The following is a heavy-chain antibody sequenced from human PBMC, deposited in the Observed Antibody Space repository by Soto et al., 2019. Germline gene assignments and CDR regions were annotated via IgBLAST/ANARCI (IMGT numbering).Heavy chain of an antibody. D-gene: IGHD6-13*01. J-gene: IGHJ5*02. CDR3: AREGEYSSSWPRGYWFDP. Sequence: VQLVESGGGVVQPGRSLRLSCAASGFTFSSYGMHWVRQAPGKGLEWVAVIWYDGSNKYYADSVKGRFTISRDNSKNTLYLQMNSLRAEDTAVYYCAREGEYSSSWPRGYWFDPWGQGTLVTVSS. CDR1: GFTFSSYG. CDR2: IWYDGSNK. V-gene: IGHV3-33*01.